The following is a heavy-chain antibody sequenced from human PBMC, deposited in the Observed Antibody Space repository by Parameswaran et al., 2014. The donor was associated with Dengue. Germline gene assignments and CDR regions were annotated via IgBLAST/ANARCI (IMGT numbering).Heavy chain of an antibody. J-gene: IGHJ1*01. D-gene: IGHD4-17*01. CDR2: ISSSGSTI. CDR3: ARTEPPYGDEEYFQH. V-gene: IGHV3-48*03. Sequence: KWIRQPPGKGLEWVSYISSSGSTIYYADSVKGRFTISRDNAKNSLYLQMNSLRAEDTAVYYCARTEPPYGDEEYFQHWGQGTLVTVSS.